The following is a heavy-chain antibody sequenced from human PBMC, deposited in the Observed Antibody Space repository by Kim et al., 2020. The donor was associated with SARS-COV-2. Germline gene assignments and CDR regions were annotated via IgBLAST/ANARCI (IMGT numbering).Heavy chain of an antibody. D-gene: IGHD2-2*01. J-gene: IGHJ5*02. Sequence: ASVKVSCQASGYTFTGYYMHWVRQAPGQGLEWMGRINPNSGGTNYAQKFQGRVTMTRDTSISTAYMELSRLRSDDTAVYYCAREDIVVVPAASYDPNWFDPWGQGTLVTVSS. V-gene: IGHV1-2*06. CDR1: GYTFTGYY. CDR2: INPNSGGT. CDR3: AREDIVVVPAASYDPNWFDP.